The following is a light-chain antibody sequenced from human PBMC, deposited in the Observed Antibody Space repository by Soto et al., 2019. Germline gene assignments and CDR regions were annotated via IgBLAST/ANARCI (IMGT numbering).Light chain of an antibody. V-gene: IGLV2-8*01. J-gene: IGLJ1*01. CDR1: SSDVGAYKF. Sequence: LTQPPSASGSPGQSVTISCTGTSSDVGAYKFVSWYQQNPGKAPKLIIYDVTKRPTGVPDRFSGSKSGNTASLTVSGLQAEDEADYYCSSYAGNSNYVFGSGTKVTVL. CDR2: DVT. CDR3: SSYAGNSNYV.